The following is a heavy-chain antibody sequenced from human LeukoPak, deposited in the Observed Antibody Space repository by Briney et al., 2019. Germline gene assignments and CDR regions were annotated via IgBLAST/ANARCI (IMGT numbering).Heavy chain of an antibody. V-gene: IGHV4-28*03. D-gene: IGHD2-21*02. J-gene: IGHJ6*02. CDR3: AREREDAYCGGDYFYYYGMDV. CDR1: GYSITSSSW. Sequence: SETLSLTCAVSGYSITSSSWWGWIRQHPGKGLEWIGYIYYSGSTYYNPSLKSRVTISVDTSKNQFSLKLSSVTAADTAVYYCAREREDAYCGGDYFYYYGMDVWGQGTTVTVSS. CDR2: IYYSGST.